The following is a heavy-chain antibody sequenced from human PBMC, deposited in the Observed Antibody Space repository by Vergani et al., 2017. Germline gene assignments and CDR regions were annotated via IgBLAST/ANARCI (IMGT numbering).Heavy chain of an antibody. D-gene: IGHD3-10*01. V-gene: IGHV4-59*12. J-gene: IGHJ4*02. Sequence: QVQLQESGPGLVKPSETLSLTCTVSGGSISSYYWSWIRQPPGKGLEWIGEINHSGSTNYNPSLKSRVTISVDTSKNQFSLKLSSVTAADTAVYYCAREGGRGAILRRYYFDYWGQGTLVTVSS. CDR1: GGSISSYY. CDR2: INHSGST. CDR3: AREGGRGAILRRYYFDY.